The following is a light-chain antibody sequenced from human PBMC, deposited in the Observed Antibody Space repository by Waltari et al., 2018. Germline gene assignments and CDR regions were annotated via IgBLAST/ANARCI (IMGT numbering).Light chain of an antibody. CDR2: KDS. J-gene: IGLJ2*01. CDR1: ALPKQY. Sequence: SYELTQPPSVSVSPGQTARITCSGDALPKQYAYWYQQKPGQAPVLVIYKDSERPSGIPERFSGTSAGTTVTLTISGVQAEDEADYYCQSADSSGTYVVFXGXXKLTVL. CDR3: QSADSSGTYVV. V-gene: IGLV3-25*03.